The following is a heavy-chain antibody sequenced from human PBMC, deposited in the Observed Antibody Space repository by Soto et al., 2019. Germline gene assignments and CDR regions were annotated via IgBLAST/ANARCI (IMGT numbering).Heavy chain of an antibody. J-gene: IGHJ4*02. CDR1: GGSISSGGYY. V-gene: IGHV4-31*03. CDR2: IYYSGST. D-gene: IGHD3-16*02. CDR3: ARGNYDYIWGSYRLIDY. Sequence: ASETLSLTCTVSGGSISSGGYYWSWIRQHPGKGLEWIGYIYYSGSTYYNPSLKSRVTISVDTSKNQFSLKLSSVTAADTAVYYCARGNYDYIWGSYRLIDYWGQGTLVTVSS.